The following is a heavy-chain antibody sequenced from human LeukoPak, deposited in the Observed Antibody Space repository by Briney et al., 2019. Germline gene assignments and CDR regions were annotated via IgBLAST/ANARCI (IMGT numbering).Heavy chain of an antibody. V-gene: IGHV4-59*08. Sequence: SETLSLTCTVSGGSISSYYWSWLRQPPGKELEGIGYIYYSGSTNYNPSLKSRVTISVDTSKSQLSLKLSSVTAADTAVYYCARLGRDGYNWGFDPWGQGTLVTVSS. D-gene: IGHD5-24*01. CDR1: GGSISSYY. CDR2: IYYSGST. CDR3: ARLGRDGYNWGFDP. J-gene: IGHJ5*02.